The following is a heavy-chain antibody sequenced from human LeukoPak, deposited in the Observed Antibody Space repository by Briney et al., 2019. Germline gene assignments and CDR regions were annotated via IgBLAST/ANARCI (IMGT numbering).Heavy chain of an antibody. Sequence: GGSLRLSCAASGFTFSSYNMNWVRQAPGKGLEWVSYISSSSSTIYYADSVKGRFTISRDNTKNSLFVQMSSLRAEDTAVYYCARLKDAVTIFDCWGQGILVTVSS. V-gene: IGHV3-48*04. CDR1: GFTFSSYN. J-gene: IGHJ5*01. CDR2: ISSSSSTI. CDR3: ARLKDAVTIFDC. D-gene: IGHD4-17*01.